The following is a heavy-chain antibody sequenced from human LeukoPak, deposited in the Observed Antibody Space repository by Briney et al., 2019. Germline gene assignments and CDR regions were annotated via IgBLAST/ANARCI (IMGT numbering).Heavy chain of an antibody. CDR2: ISSSSRTI. CDR3: ARETASWGYAFDI. Sequence: QPGGSLRLSCAASGFTFSSYEMNWVRQAPGKGLEWISYISSSSRTIYYADSVRGRFTISRDNAENSLYLQMNSLRAEDTAVYYCARETASWGYAFDIWGQGTMVTVSS. D-gene: IGHD6-13*01. V-gene: IGHV3-48*03. CDR1: GFTFSSYE. J-gene: IGHJ3*02.